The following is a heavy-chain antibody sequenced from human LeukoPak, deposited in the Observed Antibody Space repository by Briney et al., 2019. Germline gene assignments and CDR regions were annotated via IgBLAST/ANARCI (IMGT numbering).Heavy chain of an antibody. J-gene: IGHJ3*02. Sequence: GASVKVSCKASGYTFTSYAMNWVRQAPGQGLEWMGWINTNTGNPTYAQGFTGRFVFSLDTSVSTAYLQIGSLKAEDTAVYYCARSYSRNPDDAFDIWGQGTMVTVSS. D-gene: IGHD6-13*01. CDR3: ARSYSRNPDDAFDI. V-gene: IGHV7-4-1*01. CDR2: INTNTGNP. CDR1: GYTFTSYA.